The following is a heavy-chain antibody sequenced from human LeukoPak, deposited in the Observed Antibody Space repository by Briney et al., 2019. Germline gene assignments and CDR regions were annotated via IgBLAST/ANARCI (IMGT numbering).Heavy chain of an antibody. D-gene: IGHD3-10*01. CDR1: GFTFSSYW. V-gene: IGHV3-7*01. J-gene: IGHJ6*02. CDR3: ARDQRLWFGAMDV. Sequence: GGSLRLSCAASGFTFSSYWMSWVRQAPGKGLEWVANIKQDGSEKYYVDSVKGRFTISRDNAKNSLYLQMNSLRAEDTAVYYCARDQRLWFGAMDVWGQGTTVTVSS. CDR2: IKQDGSEK.